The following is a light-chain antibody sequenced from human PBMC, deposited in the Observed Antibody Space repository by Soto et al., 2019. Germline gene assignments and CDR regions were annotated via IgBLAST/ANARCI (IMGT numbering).Light chain of an antibody. J-gene: IGKJ5*01. CDR2: GAS. CDR3: QHYGDSAVT. CDR1: QSVGTTY. Sequence: EIILTQSPGTLSLSPGERATLSCRASQSVGTTYLAWYQQKPGQTPKLIIYGASNRATGIPDRFSGSGSGTDFTLTISRLEPEDFAMFYCQHYGDSAVTFGQGTRLEIK. V-gene: IGKV3-20*01.